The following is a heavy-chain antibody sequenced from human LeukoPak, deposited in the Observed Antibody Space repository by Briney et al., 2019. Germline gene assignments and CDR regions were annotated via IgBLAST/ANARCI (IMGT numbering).Heavy chain of an antibody. V-gene: IGHV3-48*03. CDR3: ARVTPGGAMLRGLIGSWFDP. CDR1: GFTFSSYE. D-gene: IGHD3-10*01. J-gene: IGHJ5*02. CDR2: ISSSGSTI. Sequence: QPGGSLRLSCAASGFTFSSYEMNWVRQAPGKGLEWVSYISSSGSTIYYADSVKGRFTISRDNSEHTLYLQMHSLRAEDTAVYYCARVTPGGAMLRGLIGSWFDPWGQGTLVTVSS.